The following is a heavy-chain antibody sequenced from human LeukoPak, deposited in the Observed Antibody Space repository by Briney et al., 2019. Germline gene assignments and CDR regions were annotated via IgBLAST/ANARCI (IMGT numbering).Heavy chain of an antibody. V-gene: IGHV3-23*01. D-gene: IGHD3-10*01. CDR2: ISGSGGST. CDR1: GFTFSSYG. CDR3: AKDGVLWFGELQTFLDY. J-gene: IGHJ4*02. Sequence: GGSLRLSCAASGFTFSSYGMSWVRQAPGKGLEWVSAISGSGGSTYYADSVKGRFTISRDNSKSTLYLQMNSLRAEDTAVYYCAKDGVLWFGELQTFLDYWGLGTLVTVSS.